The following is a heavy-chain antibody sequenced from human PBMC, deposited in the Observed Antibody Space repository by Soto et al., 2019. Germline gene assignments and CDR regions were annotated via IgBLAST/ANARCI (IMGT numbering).Heavy chain of an antibody. CDR2: ISGSGGST. CDR1: GFTFSSYA. D-gene: IGHD2-2*01. CDR3: ATKSTSPTPYYFDY. V-gene: IGHV3-23*01. Sequence: GGSLRLSCAASGFTFSSYAMSWVRQAPGKGLEWVSGISGSGGSTYYADSVKGRFTISRDNPKNTLYLQMNSLGAEDTAVYYCATKSTSPTPYYFDYWGQGTLVTVSS. J-gene: IGHJ4*02.